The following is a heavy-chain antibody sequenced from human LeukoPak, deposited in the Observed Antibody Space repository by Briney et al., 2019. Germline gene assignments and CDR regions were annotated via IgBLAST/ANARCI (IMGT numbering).Heavy chain of an antibody. CDR1: GGTFSSYA. J-gene: IGHJ4*02. CDR2: IIPIFGTA. V-gene: IGHV1-69*13. D-gene: IGHD6-19*01. CDR3: ASSGYSSGWYDY. Sequence: ASVKVSCRASGGTFSSYAISWVRQAPGQGLEWMGGIIPIFGTANYAQKFQGRVTITADESTSTAYMELSSLRSEDTAVYYCASSGYSSGWYDYWGQGTLVTVSS.